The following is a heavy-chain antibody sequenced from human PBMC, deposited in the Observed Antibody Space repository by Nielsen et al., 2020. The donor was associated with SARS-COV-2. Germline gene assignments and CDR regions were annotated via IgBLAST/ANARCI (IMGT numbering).Heavy chain of an antibody. CDR3: ARDSSGTYRRVDY. Sequence: ASVKVSCKASGGTFSSYAISWVRQAPGQGLEWMGWISAYNGNTNYAQKLQGRVTMTTDTSTSTAYMELRSLRSDDTAVYYCARDSSGTYRRVDYWGQGTLVTVSS. CDR2: ISAYNGNT. V-gene: IGHV1-18*01. J-gene: IGHJ4*02. CDR1: GGTFSSYA. D-gene: IGHD3-22*01.